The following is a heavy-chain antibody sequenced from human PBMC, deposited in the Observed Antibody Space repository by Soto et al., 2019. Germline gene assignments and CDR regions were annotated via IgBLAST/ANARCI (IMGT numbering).Heavy chain of an antibody. J-gene: IGHJ4*02. Sequence: GGSLRLSCAASGFTFSSYAMSWVRQAPGKGLEWVSAISGSGGSTYYADSVKGRFTISRDNSKNTLYLQMNGLRAEDTAVYYCAKVLLPFQLQTGVYFDYWGQGTLVTVSS. D-gene: IGHD2-2*01. CDR3: AKVLLPFQLQTGVYFDY. CDR2: ISGSGGST. CDR1: GFTFSSYA. V-gene: IGHV3-23*01.